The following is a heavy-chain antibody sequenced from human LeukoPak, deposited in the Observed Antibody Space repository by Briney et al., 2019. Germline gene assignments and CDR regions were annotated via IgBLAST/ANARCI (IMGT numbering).Heavy chain of an antibody. CDR1: GYTFTGYY. V-gene: IGHV1-2*02. J-gene: IGHJ3*02. Sequence: ASVKVSCKASGYTFTGYYMHWVRQAPGQGLEWMGWINPNSGGTNYAQKFQGRVTMTRDTSTSTVYMELSSLRSEDTAVYYCARAGYCSSTRSCAFDIRGQGTMVTVSS. D-gene: IGHD2-2*01. CDR3: ARAGYCSSTRSCAFDI. CDR2: INPNSGGT.